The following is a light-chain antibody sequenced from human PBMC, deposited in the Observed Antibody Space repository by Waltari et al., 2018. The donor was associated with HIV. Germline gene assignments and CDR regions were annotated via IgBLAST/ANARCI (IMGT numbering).Light chain of an antibody. CDR2: DAS. CDR3: QQYNDWLSWT. Sequence: EIVMTQSPATLSVSPGQSATVPRWASQSISSNLARYQQRPGQAPRPLVYDASTKVACIPAKFSASGFSTEFTLTIISLQSEDFAVYYCQQYNDWLSWTFGQGTKVE. V-gene: IGKV3-15*01. J-gene: IGKJ1*01. CDR1: QSISSN.